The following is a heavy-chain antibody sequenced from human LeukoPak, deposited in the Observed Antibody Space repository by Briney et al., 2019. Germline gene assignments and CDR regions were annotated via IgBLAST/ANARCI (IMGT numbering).Heavy chain of an antibody. CDR2: TYYRSKWYN. D-gene: IGHD6-13*01. CDR3: AREGGKYSSSWYNWFDP. V-gene: IGHV6-1*01. J-gene: IGHJ5*02. CDR1: GDSVSSNSAA. Sequence: SQTLSHTCAISGDSVSSNSAAWNWIRQSPSRGLEWLGRTYYRSKWYNDYAVSVKSRITINPDTSKNQFSLQLNSVTPEDTAVYYCAREGGKYSSSWYNWFDPWGQGTLVTVSS.